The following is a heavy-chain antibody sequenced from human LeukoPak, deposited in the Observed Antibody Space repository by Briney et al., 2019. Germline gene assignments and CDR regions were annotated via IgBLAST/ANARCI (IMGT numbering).Heavy chain of an antibody. J-gene: IGHJ5*02. V-gene: IGHV1-46*01. CDR1: GYTFTSYY. CDR3: ARDPSSGPSDNWFDP. CDR2: INPSGGST. D-gene: IGHD6-19*01. Sequence: GASVKVSCKASGYTFTSYYMYWVRQAPGQGLEWMGIINPSGGSTSYAQKFQGRVTMTRDTSTSTVYMELSSLRSEDTAVYYCARDPSSGPSDNWFDPWGQGTLVTVSS.